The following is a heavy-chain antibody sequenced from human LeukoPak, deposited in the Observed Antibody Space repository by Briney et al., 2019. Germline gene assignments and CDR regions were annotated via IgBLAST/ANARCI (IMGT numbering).Heavy chain of an antibody. J-gene: IGHJ5*02. V-gene: IGHV1-69*05. D-gene: IGHD3-22*01. Sequence: SSVKVSCKASGGTFSSYAISWVRQAPGQGLEWMGGIIPIFGTANYAQKFQGRVTITTDESTSTAYMELSSLRSEDTAVYYCARDWYYDSRGPKPVRWFDPWGQGTLVTVSS. CDR3: ARDWYYDSRGPKPVRWFDP. CDR2: IIPIFGTA. CDR1: GGTFSSYA.